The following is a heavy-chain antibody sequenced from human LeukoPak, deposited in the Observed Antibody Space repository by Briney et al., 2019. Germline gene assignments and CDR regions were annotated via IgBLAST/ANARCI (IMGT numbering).Heavy chain of an antibody. J-gene: IGHJ4*02. D-gene: IGHD1-20*01. CDR3: GRQGYNWGDFDY. V-gene: IGHV3-7*01. Sequence: GGTLRLSCAASGFTFSSYWLSWVRKGPRTGLELVANIKQDGSGKYYVDSVKGRITISRDNAKNSLDLQMNSLRDDDTAVYYCGRQGYNWGDFDYWGQGTLVTVSS. CDR1: GFTFSSYW. CDR2: IKQDGSGK.